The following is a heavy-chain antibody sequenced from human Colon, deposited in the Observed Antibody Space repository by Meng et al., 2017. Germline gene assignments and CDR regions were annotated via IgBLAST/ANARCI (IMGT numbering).Heavy chain of an antibody. Sequence: QVQLQQWGAGLLKPQDTLSLTCAVYGESSSTFYWAWIRQSPGKGLEWIGEINHAGTAYYNPSLKSRVTLSIDTSRNQFSLNLRSVTAADTAVYYCANIRDRSFSDSWGQGTLVTVSS. J-gene: IGHJ4*02. D-gene: IGHD1-26*01. CDR2: INHAGTA. V-gene: IGHV4-34*01. CDR3: ANIRDRSFSDS. CDR1: GESSSTFY.